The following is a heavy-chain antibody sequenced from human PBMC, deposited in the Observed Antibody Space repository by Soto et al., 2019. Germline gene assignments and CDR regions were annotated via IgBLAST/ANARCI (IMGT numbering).Heavy chain of an antibody. CDR3: ARDGGKTYYYYYMDV. D-gene: IGHD3-16*01. V-gene: IGHV1-2*04. Sequence: ASVKVSCKASGYTFTGYYMYWVRQAPGQGLEWMGWINPNSGGTNYAQKFQGWVTMTRDTSISTAYMELSRLRSDDTAVYYCARDGGKTYYYYYMDVWGKGTTVTVSS. CDR1: GYTFTGYY. J-gene: IGHJ6*03. CDR2: INPNSGGT.